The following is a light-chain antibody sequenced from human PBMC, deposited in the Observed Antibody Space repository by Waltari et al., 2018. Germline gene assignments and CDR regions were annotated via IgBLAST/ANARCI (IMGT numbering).Light chain of an antibody. CDR1: SSNIGSNY. CDR2: RNN. V-gene: IGLV1-47*01. Sequence: QSVLTQPPSASGTPGQRVTISCSGSSSNIGSNYVYWYQQFPGAAPKLLIYRNNQRPSGVPDRFSGSKSGTSASLAISGLRSEDAADYYCAAWDDSLSGGVFGGGTKLTVL. CDR3: AAWDDSLSGGV. J-gene: IGLJ2*01.